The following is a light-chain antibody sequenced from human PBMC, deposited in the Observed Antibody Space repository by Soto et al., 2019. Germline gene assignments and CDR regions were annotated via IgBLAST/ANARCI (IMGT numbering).Light chain of an antibody. CDR2: DAS. J-gene: IGKJ4*01. Sequence: DIQMTQSPSSLSASVGDRVTITCQASQDISNYLNRYQQKPGKAPKLLIYDASNLETGVPSRFSGSGSGTDFTFTISSLQPEDIATYYCQQYDNLPPVLTFGGGTKVDIK. CDR3: QQYDNLPPVLT. CDR1: QDISNY. V-gene: IGKV1-33*01.